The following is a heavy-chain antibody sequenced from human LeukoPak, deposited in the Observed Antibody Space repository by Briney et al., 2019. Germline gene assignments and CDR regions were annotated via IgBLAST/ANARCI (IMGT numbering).Heavy chain of an antibody. V-gene: IGHV1-69*04. J-gene: IGHJ4*02. D-gene: IGHD6-19*01. Sequence: VASVKVSCKASGGTFSSYAISWVRQAPGQGLEWMGRIIPILGIANYAQKFQGRVTITADKSTSTAYMELSSLRSEDTAVYYCAMGGIAVAAYFDYWGQGTLVTVSS. CDR3: AMGGIAVAAYFDY. CDR2: IIPILGIA. CDR1: GGTFSSYA.